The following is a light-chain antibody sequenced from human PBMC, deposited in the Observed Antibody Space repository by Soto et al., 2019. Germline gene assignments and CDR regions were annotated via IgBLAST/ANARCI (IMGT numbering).Light chain of an antibody. Sequence: EIVLTQSPGTLSLSQGERATLSCRASQSVSSSYLDWYQQKPGQAPRLLIYGAASRATGIPDRFSGSGSGTDVTLTISRLEHEELAVYYFQQYSSAQTFGTGTKVDIK. CDR2: GAA. V-gene: IGKV3-20*01. J-gene: IGKJ3*01. CDR1: QSVSSSY. CDR3: QQYSSAQT.